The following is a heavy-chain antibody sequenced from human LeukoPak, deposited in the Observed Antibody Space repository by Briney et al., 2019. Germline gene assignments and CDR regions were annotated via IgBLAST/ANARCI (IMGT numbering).Heavy chain of an antibody. CDR1: GYSISSGYY. J-gene: IGHJ3*02. V-gene: IGHV4-38-2*02. CDR2: IYHSGNT. D-gene: IGHD3-10*01. CDR3: ARDKGSRGFGELFWDPNAFDI. Sequence: SETLSLTCSVSGYSISSGYYWGWIRQPPGKGLEWIGSIYHSGNTLYNPSLKRRVTISVDTSKNQFSLKMSSVTAADTAVYYCARDKGSRGFGELFWDPNAFDIWGQGTMVTVSS.